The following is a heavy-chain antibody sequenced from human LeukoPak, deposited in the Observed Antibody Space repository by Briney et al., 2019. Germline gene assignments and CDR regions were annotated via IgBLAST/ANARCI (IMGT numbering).Heavy chain of an antibody. CDR1: GYTFTGYY. J-gene: IGHJ4*02. Sequence: ASVKVSRKASGYTFTGYYMHWVRQAPGQGLEWTAWINPNNGGTNYAQKFQGRVTMTRDTSISTAYMELSRLRSDDTAVYYCARNGGDYEEGFDYWGQGTLVTVSS. V-gene: IGHV1-2*02. CDR3: ARNGGDYEEGFDY. CDR2: INPNNGGT. D-gene: IGHD2-21*02.